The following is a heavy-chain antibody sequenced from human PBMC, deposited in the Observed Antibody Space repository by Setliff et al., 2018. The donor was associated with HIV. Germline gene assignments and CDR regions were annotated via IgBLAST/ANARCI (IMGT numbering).Heavy chain of an antibody. V-gene: IGHV4-39*01. CDR3: ARYCSSTTCYPRNFDY. CDR1: GGSISSGSNY. J-gene: IGHJ4*02. Sequence: PSETLSLTCTVSGGSISSGSNYWGWIRQAPGKGLEWIGNIYYSGSTYYNPSLKSRVTISVDTSKNQFSLKLRSVTAADTAVYYCARYCSSTTCYPRNFDYWGQGTLVTVSS. D-gene: IGHD2-2*01. CDR2: IYYSGST.